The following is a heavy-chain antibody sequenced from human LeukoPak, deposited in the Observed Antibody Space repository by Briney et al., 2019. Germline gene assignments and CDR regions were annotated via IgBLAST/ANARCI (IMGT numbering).Heavy chain of an antibody. CDR2: FDPEDGET. CDR1: GYTLTELS. D-gene: IGHD3-22*01. CDR3: ATGSYDSSGYPYAFDI. J-gene: IGHJ3*02. Sequence: ASVKVSCKVSGYTLTELSMRWVRQAPGKGLEWMGGFDPEDGETIYAQRFQGGVTMTEDTSTDTAYMELSSLRSEDTAVYYCATGSYDSSGYPYAFDIWGQGTMVTVSS. V-gene: IGHV1-24*01.